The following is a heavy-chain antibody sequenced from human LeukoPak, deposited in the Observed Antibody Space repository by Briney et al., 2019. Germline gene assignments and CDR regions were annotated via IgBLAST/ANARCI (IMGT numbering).Heavy chain of an antibody. CDR2: IYYTGTI. CDR3: ARARYYDSGSYSTKYYFDY. D-gene: IGHD3-10*01. Sequence: SETLSLTCSVSGGSVSSGTSYWTWIRQPPGKGLEWIGYIYYTGTISYNPSLKSRVTISVDTSKNHFSLKLSSVTAADTAVYYCARARYYDSGSYSTKYYFDYWGQGILVTVSS. J-gene: IGHJ4*02. V-gene: IGHV4-61*03. CDR1: GGSVSSGTSY.